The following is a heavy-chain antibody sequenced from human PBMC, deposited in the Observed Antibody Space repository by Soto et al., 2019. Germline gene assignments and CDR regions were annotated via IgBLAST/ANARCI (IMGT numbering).Heavy chain of an antibody. V-gene: IGHV1-18*01. D-gene: IGHD5-18*01. CDR2: ISAYNGNT. CDR1: GYTFASYA. CDR3: AREPPAPYN. J-gene: IGHJ4*02. Sequence: ASVKVSCKASGYTFASYAISWMRQAPGQGLEWMGWISAYNGNTNYAQKLQGRVTMTTDTSTSTAYMELRSLRSDDTAVYFCAREPPAPYNLGLGTALTISS.